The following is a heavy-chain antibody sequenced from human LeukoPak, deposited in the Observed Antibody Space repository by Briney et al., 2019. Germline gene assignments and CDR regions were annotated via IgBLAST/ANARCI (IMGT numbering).Heavy chain of an antibody. CDR1: GGSISSYY. CDR2: IYYSGST. V-gene: IGHV4-59*01. J-gene: IGHJ2*01. D-gene: IGHD6-13*01. CDR3: AKVNIAAVKPFIWYFDL. Sequence: SETLSLTCTVSGGSISSYYWSWIRQPPGKGLEWIGYIYYSGSTNYNPSLKSRVTISVDTSKNQFSLKLSSVTAADTAVYYCAKVNIAAVKPFIWYFDLWGRGTLVTVSS.